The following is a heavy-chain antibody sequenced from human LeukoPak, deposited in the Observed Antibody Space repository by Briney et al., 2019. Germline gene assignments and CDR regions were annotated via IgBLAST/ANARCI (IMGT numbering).Heavy chain of an antibody. CDR1: GGSFSGYY. J-gene: IGHJ4*02. CDR2: INHSGST. CDR3: ARGFGDTAMVSPFDY. Sequence: SETLSLTCAVYGGSFSGYYWSWIRQPPGKGLEWIGEINHSGSTNYNPSLKRRVTIPVDTSRNQFSLKLTSMTAADTAVYYCARGFGDTAMVSPFDYWGQGTLVTVSS. D-gene: IGHD5-18*01. V-gene: IGHV4-34*01.